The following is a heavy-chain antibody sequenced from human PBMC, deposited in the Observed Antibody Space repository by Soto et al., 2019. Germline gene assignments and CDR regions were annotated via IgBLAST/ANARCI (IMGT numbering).Heavy chain of an antibody. CDR2: ISYSGST. CDR3: ARADPDASVGY. Sequence: SETLSLTCTVSGGSMSSHYWTWLRQPPGKGLEWIGYISYSGSTYYNPSLKSRVTISADTSRNQFSLKLSSVIAADAAVYYCARADPDASVGYWGQGTLVTVSS. V-gene: IGHV4-59*11. CDR1: GGSMSSHY. D-gene: IGHD3-16*01. J-gene: IGHJ4*02.